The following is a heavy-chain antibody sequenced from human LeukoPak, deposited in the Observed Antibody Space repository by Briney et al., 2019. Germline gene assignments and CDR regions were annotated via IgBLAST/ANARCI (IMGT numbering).Heavy chain of an antibody. CDR2: IGSSSSYI. Sequence: GGSLRLSCAASGFTFSSYSMNWVRQAPGKGLEWVSSIGSSSSYIYYADSVKGRFTTSRDNAKNSLYLQMDSLRAEDTAVYYCARDMYYDSSGYDAFDIWGQGTMVTVSS. V-gene: IGHV3-21*01. J-gene: IGHJ3*02. CDR3: ARDMYYDSSGYDAFDI. D-gene: IGHD3-22*01. CDR1: GFTFSSYS.